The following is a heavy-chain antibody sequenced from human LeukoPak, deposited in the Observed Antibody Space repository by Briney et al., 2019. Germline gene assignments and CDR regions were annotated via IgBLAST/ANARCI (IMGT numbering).Heavy chain of an antibody. CDR3: ASYCSSTSCQSP. V-gene: IGHV3-30-3*01. CDR2: ISYDGSNK. J-gene: IGHJ5*02. D-gene: IGHD2-2*01. Sequence: GGSLRLSCAASGFTFSSYAMHWVRQAPGKGLEWVAVISYDGSNKYYADSVKGRFTISRDNSKNTLYLQMNSLRAEDTAVYYCASYCSSTSCQSPWGQGTLVTVSS. CDR1: GFTFSSYA.